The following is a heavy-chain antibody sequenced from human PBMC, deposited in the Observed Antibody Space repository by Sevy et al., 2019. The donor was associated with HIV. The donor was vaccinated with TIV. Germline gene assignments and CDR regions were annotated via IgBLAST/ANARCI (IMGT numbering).Heavy chain of an antibody. CDR3: AREGCTRPHDY. D-gene: IGHD2-8*01. Sequence: GESLKISWAASGFAFYDYSMSWIRQAPGKGLEWVATLSFGCGKINYADSVKGRFTISRDNSKNSFYLQMDNLRVEDTALYYCAREGCTRPHDYWGQGTRVTVSS. CDR2: LSFGCGKI. CDR1: GFAFYDYS. J-gene: IGHJ4*02. V-gene: IGHV3-23*01.